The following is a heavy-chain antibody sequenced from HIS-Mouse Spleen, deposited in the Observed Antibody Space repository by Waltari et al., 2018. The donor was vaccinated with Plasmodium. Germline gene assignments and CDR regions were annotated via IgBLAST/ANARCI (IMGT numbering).Heavy chain of an antibody. Sequence: QVQLQQWGAGLLKPSETLSLTCAVYGGSFSGYYWRGIRQPPGKGLEWIGEINHRGSTSDNPSLKSRVTISVDTAKNQFSLKLSSVTAADTAVYYCARGRVLGTSSGYFDLWGRGTLVTVSS. CDR3: ARGRVLGTSSGYFDL. D-gene: IGHD3-10*01. CDR1: GGSFSGYY. V-gene: IGHV4-34*01. J-gene: IGHJ2*01. CDR2: INHRGST.